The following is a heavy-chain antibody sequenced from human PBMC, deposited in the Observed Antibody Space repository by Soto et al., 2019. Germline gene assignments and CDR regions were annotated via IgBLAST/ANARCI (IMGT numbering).Heavy chain of an antibody. V-gene: IGHV3-72*01. CDR2: IRRKANSYTT. Sequence: DVQLVESGGGLVQPGGSRRLSCAASGLIFSDYHMDWVRQAPGKGLEWVGRIRRKANSYTTEYAASVKGRFTISRDDSKNSLYLQMNSLKSEDTAVYYCAMLGGWSGGSSGMDVWGQGTTVTVSS. CDR1: GLIFSDYH. CDR3: AMLGGWSGGSSGMDV. J-gene: IGHJ6*02. D-gene: IGHD6-19*01.